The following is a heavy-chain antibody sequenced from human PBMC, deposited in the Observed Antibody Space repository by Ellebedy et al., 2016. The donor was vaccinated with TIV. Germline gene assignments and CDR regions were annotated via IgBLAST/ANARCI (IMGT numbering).Heavy chain of an antibody. CDR1: GFTFSHYY. CDR3: ARDVTGIRGFGY. J-gene: IGHJ4*02. V-gene: IGHV3-11*01. Sequence: GESLKISCAASGFTFSHYYMNWIRQAPGKGLEWLSYISDSGSAILYADSVGGRFTISRDNANNSLDLEMNNLRADDTAVYYCARDVTGIRGFGYWGQGTLVTVS. CDR2: ISDSGSAI. D-gene: IGHD7-27*01.